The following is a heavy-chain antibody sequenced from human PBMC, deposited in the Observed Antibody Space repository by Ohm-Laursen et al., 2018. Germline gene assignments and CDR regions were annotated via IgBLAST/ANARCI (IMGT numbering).Heavy chain of an antibody. CDR1: GGSISSYY. Sequence: TLSLTCTVSGGSISSYYWSWIRQPPGKGLEWIGYIYNTGSTNYNPSLKSRVTISVDTSKNQLSLKLSSVTAADTALYYCARGLWWFDPWGQGTLVTVSS. CDR2: IYNTGST. CDR3: ARGLWWFDP. J-gene: IGHJ5*02. V-gene: IGHV4-59*08.